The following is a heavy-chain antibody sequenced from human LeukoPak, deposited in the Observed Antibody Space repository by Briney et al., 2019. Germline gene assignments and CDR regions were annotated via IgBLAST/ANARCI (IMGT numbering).Heavy chain of an antibody. CDR3: ARERGYCSSSNCYTSDAFDI. CDR2: INPNTGVT. J-gene: IGHJ3*02. Sequence: ASVKFSCKTSGYTFTGYYMHWVRQATGHGLECIGSINPNTGVTNYAQKFQDRVTMTRDTSISTAYMELSRLTSDDTAVYYCARERGYCSSSNCYTSDAFDIWGQGTLVTVSS. D-gene: IGHD2-2*02. CDR1: GYTFTGYY. V-gene: IGHV1-2*02.